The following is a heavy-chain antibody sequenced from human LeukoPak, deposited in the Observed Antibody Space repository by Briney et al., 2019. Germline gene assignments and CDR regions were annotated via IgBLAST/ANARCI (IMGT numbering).Heavy chain of an antibody. D-gene: IGHD5-18*01. CDR2: IIPILGIA. CDR1: GGTFSSYA. J-gene: IGHJ6*02. CDR3: ARADVDTAMEYYGVDV. Sequence: SVKVSCKASGGTFSSYAISWVRQAPGQGLEWMGRIIPILGIANYAQKFQGRVTITADKSTSTAYMELSSLRSEDTAVYYCARADVDTAMEYYGVDVWGQGTTVTVSS. V-gene: IGHV1-69*04.